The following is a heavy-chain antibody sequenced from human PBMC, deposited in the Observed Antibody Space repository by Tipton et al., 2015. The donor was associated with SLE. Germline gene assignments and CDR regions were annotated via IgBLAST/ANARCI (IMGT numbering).Heavy chain of an antibody. CDR2: ISTSGDAT. D-gene: IGHD2-15*01. CDR3: ARRIGYCSGGSCYSFWYFDL. V-gene: IGHV3-23*01. J-gene: IGHJ2*01. CDR1: GFTFSNFA. Sequence: SLRLSCAASGFTFSNFAVSWVRQAPGKGLEWLSAISTSGDATYYADSVKGWFTISRDNSRNTLYLQMNSLRAEDTAVYYCARRIGYCSGGSCYSFWYFDLWGRGTLVTVSS.